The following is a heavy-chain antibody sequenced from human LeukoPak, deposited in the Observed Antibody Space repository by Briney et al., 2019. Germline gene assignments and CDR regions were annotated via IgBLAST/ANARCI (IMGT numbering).Heavy chain of an antibody. V-gene: IGHV4-30-2*01. Sequence: PSQTLSLTCTVSGGSISSGGYYWSWIRQPPGKGLEWIGYIYHSGSTYYNPSLKSRVTISVDTSKNQFSLKLSSVTAADTAVYYCARAKGSSWYPPTYFDYWGQGTLVTVSS. CDR2: IYHSGST. CDR1: GGSISSGGYY. CDR3: ARAKGSSWYPPTYFDY. J-gene: IGHJ4*02. D-gene: IGHD6-13*01.